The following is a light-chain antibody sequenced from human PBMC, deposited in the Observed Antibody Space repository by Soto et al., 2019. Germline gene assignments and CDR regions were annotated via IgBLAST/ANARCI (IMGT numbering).Light chain of an antibody. CDR3: SSYGGNNNVI. J-gene: IGLJ2*01. CDR1: SGDVGSYRF. Sequence: QSALTQPPSASGSPGQSVTISCTGTSGDVGSYRFVSWYQQHPGKAPKLLIYEVTKRPSGVPDRFSASTSGNTASLTVSGLQADDEADYYCSSYGGNNNVIFGGVTKLTVL. CDR2: EVT. V-gene: IGLV2-8*01.